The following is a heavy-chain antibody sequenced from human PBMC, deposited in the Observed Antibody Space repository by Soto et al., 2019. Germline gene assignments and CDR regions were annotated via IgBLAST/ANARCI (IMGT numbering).Heavy chain of an antibody. D-gene: IGHD2-2*01. CDR3: ARDVGYCSSTSCYHLVFGRLVDY. V-gene: IGHV3-30-3*01. CDR2: ISYDGSNK. Sequence: GGSLRLSCAASGFTFSSYAMHWVRQAPGKGLEWVAVISYDGSNKYYADSVKGRFTISSDNSKNTLYLQMNSLRAEDTAVYYCARDVGYCSSTSCYHLVFGRLVDYWGQGTLVTVSS. CDR1: GFTFSSYA. J-gene: IGHJ4*02.